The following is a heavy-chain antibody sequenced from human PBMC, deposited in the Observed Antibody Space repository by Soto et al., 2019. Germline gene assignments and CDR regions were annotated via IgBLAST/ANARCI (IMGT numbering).Heavy chain of an antibody. CDR2: ISGSGGTA. J-gene: IGHJ4*02. D-gene: IGHD2-15*01. V-gene: IGHV3-23*01. Sequence: EVQLLESGGGVVQPGGSLRLSCAASGFTFNTYAMSWVRQAPGKGLEWVSGISGSGGTADYANSVKGRFTISRDNSKNTLAVQMSSLRAEDTAVYYCARDGGNICSGGSCYFQAPDYWGQGTLVTVSP. CDR3: ARDGGNICSGGSCYFQAPDY. CDR1: GFTFNTYA.